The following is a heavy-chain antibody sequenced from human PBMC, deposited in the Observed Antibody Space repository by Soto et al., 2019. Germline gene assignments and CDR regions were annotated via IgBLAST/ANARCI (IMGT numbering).Heavy chain of an antibody. J-gene: IGHJ6*03. V-gene: IGHV3-73*01. CDR2: IRSKPNTDAT. D-gene: IGHD2-15*01. CDR3: TRHVDCSGGSCYSGYYYYMDV. Sequence: EVQLVESGGGLVQPGGSLKLSCAASGFTFSDSAMHWVRQASGKGLEWVGRIRSKPNTDATAYAASVKGRFTISRDDSKYTAYQQMNSLKTEDTAVYYCTRHVDCSGGSCYSGYYYYMDVWGKGTTVTVSS. CDR1: GFTFSDSA.